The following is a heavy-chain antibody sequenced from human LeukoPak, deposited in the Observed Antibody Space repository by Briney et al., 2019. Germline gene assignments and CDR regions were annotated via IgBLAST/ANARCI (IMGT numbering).Heavy chain of an antibody. J-gene: IGHJ6*02. V-gene: IGHV4-34*01. Sequence: SETLSLTCAVYGGSFSGYYWSRIRQPPGKGLEWIGEINHSGSTNYNPSLKSRVTISVDTSKNQFSLKLSSVTAADTAVYYCARGLVTTFYYYYGMDVWGQGTTVTVSS. CDR1: GGSFSGYY. CDR3: ARGLVTTFYYYYGMDV. CDR2: INHSGST. D-gene: IGHD4-17*01.